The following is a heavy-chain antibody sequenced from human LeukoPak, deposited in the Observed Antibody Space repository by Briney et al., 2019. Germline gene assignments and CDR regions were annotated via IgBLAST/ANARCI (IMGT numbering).Heavy chain of an antibody. CDR3: ARDRQNYYGSGSYHGEDY. Sequence: SETLSLTCTVSGGSISSYYWSWIRQPPGKGLEWIGYIYYSGSTNYNPSLKSRVTISVDTSKNQFSLKLSSVAAADTAVYYCARDRQNYYGSGSYHGEDYWGQGTLVTVSS. D-gene: IGHD3-10*01. J-gene: IGHJ4*02. CDR2: IYYSGST. V-gene: IGHV4-59*12. CDR1: GGSISSYY.